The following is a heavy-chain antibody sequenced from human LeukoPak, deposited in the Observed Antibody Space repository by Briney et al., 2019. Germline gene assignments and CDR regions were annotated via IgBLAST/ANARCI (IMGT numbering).Heavy chain of an antibody. CDR2: INHSGST. CDR1: GGSFSGYY. D-gene: IGHD5-12*01. Sequence: SETLSLTCAAYGGSFSGYYWSWIRQPPGKGLEWIGEINHSGSTNYNPSLKSRVTISVDTSKNQFSLKLSSVTAADTAVYYCARGGYSGYELDYWGQGTLVTVSS. V-gene: IGHV4-34*01. J-gene: IGHJ4*02. CDR3: ARGGYSGYELDY.